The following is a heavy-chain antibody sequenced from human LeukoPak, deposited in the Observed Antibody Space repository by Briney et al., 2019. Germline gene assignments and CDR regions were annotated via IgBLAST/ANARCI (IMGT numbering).Heavy chain of an antibody. J-gene: IGHJ4*02. V-gene: IGHV5-51*01. CDR1: GYSFTSYW. D-gene: IGHD2-2*01. CDR3: ARQGRYCSSTSCYYFDY. Sequence: GESLKISCKGSGYSFTSYWIGWVRQMPGKGLEWMGIIYPGDSDTRYSPSFQGQVTISADKSISTAYLQWSSLKASDTATYYCARQGRYCSSTSCYYFDYWGQGTLVTVSS. CDR2: IYPGDSDT.